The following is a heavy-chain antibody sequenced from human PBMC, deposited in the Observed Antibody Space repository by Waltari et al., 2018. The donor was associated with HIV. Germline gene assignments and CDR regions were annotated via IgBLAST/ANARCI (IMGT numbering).Heavy chain of an antibody. Sequence: VESGGTPVQPGGSLRLSCKASGFVFGSHWMHWVRQSPGKGRVWVARIDNDGAVRKYADSVRGRFTISRDNAKNTLFLDMKSLRVEDSGIYYCVKDVLVTCYGVYYSGLDVWGQGTTVTV. J-gene: IGHJ6*02. CDR1: GFVFGSHW. CDR2: IDNDGAVR. V-gene: IGHV3-74*01. D-gene: IGHD2-21*02. CDR3: VKDVLVTCYGVYYSGLDV.